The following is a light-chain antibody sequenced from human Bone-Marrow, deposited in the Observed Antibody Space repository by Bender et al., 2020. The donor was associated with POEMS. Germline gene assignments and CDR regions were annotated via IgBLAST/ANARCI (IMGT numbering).Light chain of an antibody. CDR2: DVS. J-gene: IGLJ2*01. Sequence: QSALTQPASVSGSPGQSITISCTGTSSDVGAYDYVSWYQQEPGKAPKLIIFDVSKRPSGVPDRFAGSKSGTTASLTISGLQAEDGAEYYCCSYAPSSSFDVFFGGGTKLTVL. V-gene: IGLV2-23*02. CDR1: SSDVGAYDY. CDR3: CSYAPSSSFDVF.